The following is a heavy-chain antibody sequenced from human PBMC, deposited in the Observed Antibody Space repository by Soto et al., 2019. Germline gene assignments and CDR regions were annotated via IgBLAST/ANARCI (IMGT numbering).Heavy chain of an antibody. D-gene: IGHD4-17*01. CDR1: GDTFSIYT. J-gene: IGHJ4*02. CDR3: GREENGALGEH. V-gene: IGHV1-69*02. CDR2: VISPLGVA. Sequence: QVQLVQSEAEVKKPGSSVKVSCKASGDTFSIYTFSWVRQAPGQGLEWMGRVISPLGVANYAQTFQGRRTITADLSTSTVHMELASLRYDNTAVYYCGREENGALGEHWGQGSLVIVSS.